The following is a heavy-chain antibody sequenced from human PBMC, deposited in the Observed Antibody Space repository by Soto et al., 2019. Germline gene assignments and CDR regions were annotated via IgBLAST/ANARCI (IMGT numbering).Heavy chain of an antibody. CDR3: ARHHVRGRTIAGAAEF. J-gene: IGHJ4*02. CDR2: INYSGNT. CDR1: GGSLSGYY. D-gene: IGHD1-26*01. V-gene: IGHV4-34*01. Sequence: LPETLSLTCAVYGGSLSGYYWSWIRQPPGKALEWIGEINYSGNTNYNPSLKSRVTISVDTSKNQLFLNLTSVTAADTAMYYCARHHVRGRTIAGAAEFWGQGTLVTVSS.